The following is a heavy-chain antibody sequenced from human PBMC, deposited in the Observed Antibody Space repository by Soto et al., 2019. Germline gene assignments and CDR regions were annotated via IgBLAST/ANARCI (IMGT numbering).Heavy chain of an antibody. CDR3: AREASSSWYVLRGWFDP. CDR2: TYYRSKWYN. CDR1: VDSVSSNSAA. V-gene: IGHV6-1*01. Sequence: SQALSLTCAMSVDSVSSNSAACNWIRQSPSRGLEWLGRTYYRSKWYNDYAVSVKSRITINLDTSKNHFSRQLNSVTPEDTAVYYCAREASSSWYVLRGWFDPWGQGTLVTVSS. J-gene: IGHJ5*02. D-gene: IGHD6-13*01.